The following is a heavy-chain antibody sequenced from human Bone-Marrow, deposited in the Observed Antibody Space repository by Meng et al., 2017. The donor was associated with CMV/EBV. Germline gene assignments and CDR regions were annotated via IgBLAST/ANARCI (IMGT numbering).Heavy chain of an antibody. CDR3: ARGWQYQLPPYFDY. Sequence: SETLSLTCTVSGGSIGSGGYYWSWIRQHPGKGLEWIGYIYYSGSTYYNPSLKSRVTISVDTSKNQFSLKLSSVTAADTAVYYCARGWQYQLPPYFDYWGQGTLVTVSS. D-gene: IGHD2-2*01. V-gene: IGHV4-31*03. CDR1: GGSIGSGGYY. CDR2: IYYSGST. J-gene: IGHJ4*02.